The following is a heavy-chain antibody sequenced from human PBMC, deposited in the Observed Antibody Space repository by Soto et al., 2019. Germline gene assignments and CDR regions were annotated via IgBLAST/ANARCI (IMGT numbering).Heavy chain of an antibody. J-gene: IGHJ4*02. CDR1: GFTVSDYD. D-gene: IGHD2-15*01. CDR2: IGSDGKT. Sequence: GSLRLSCAASGFTVSDYDIHWVRQGAGEGLEWVSAIGSDGKTYYAASVRGRFTISRQNGKSSVYLQMDSLSAGDTAVYYCARRYCSGNPCPGITLDLWGQGILVTVSS. V-gene: IGHV3-13*04. CDR3: ARRYCSGNPCPGITLDL.